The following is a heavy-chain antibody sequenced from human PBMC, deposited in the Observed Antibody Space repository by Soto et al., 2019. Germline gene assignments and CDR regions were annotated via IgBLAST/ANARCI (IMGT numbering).Heavy chain of an antibody. CDR1: GGSISSYY. J-gene: IGHJ5*02. CDR3: ARDNRKDYGLGSLFVFWFDP. Sequence: SETLSLTCTVSGGSISSYYWSWIRQPAGKGLEWIGRIYTSGSTNYNPSLKSRVTMSVDTSKNQFSLKLSSVTAADTAVYYCARDNRKDYGLGSLFVFWFDPWGQGTLVTVSS. D-gene: IGHD3-10*01. V-gene: IGHV4-4*07. CDR2: IYTSGST.